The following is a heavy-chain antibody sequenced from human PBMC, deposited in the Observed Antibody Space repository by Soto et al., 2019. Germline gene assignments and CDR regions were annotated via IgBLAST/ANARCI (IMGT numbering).Heavy chain of an antibody. V-gene: IGHV4-59*01. D-gene: IGHD6-19*01. J-gene: IGHJ5*02. CDR3: ARDLSSSGSNWFDP. CDR2: IYYSGST. Sequence: LSLTCTVSCGSISSYYWSWIRQPPGKGLEWIGYIYYSGSTNYNPSLKSRVTISVDTSKNQFSLKLGSVTAADTAVYYCARDLSSSGSNWFDPWGQGTLVTVPQ. CDR1: CGSISSYY.